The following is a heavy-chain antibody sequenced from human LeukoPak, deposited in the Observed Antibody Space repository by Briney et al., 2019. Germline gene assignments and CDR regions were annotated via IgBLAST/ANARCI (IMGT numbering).Heavy chain of an antibody. CDR2: ISAYNGNT. CDR3: ARGGLTYGDYDPHYFDY. V-gene: IGHV1-18*01. D-gene: IGHD4-17*01. CDR1: GYTFTSYG. J-gene: IGHJ4*02. Sequence: ASVKVSCKASGYTFTSYGISWVRQAPGQGLEWMGWISAYNGNTNYAQKLQGRVTMTTDTSTSTAYMELRSLRSDDTAVYYCARGGLTYGDYDPHYFDYWGQGTLVTVSS.